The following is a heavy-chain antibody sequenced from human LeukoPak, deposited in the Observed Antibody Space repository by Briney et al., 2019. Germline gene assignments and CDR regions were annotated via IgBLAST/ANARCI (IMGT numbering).Heavy chain of an antibody. V-gene: IGHV4-59*01. D-gene: IGHD6-19*01. CDR3: ARDGRAGSLFAY. CDR2: ISYSGST. J-gene: IGHJ4*02. CDR1: GGFNTHYY. Sequence: SETLSLTCSVSGGFNTHYYWSWIRQPPGKGLEWVGYISYSGSTNYNPSLKSRVTISVDTSKNQFSLKLSSVTAADTAIYYCARDGRAGSLFAYWGQGTLVTVSS.